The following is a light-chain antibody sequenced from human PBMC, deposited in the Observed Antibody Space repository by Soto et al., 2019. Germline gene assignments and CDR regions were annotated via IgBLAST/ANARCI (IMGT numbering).Light chain of an antibody. Sequence: DIQMTQSPSTLSASVGDRVTITCRASQSISSWLAWYQQKPGKAPKLLLSDASNLESGVPSRFSGSGSGTEFTLTISSLQPGDFATYYCQQYSSYWTFGQGTKVEFK. CDR3: QQYSSYWT. V-gene: IGKV1-5*01. CDR1: QSISSW. CDR2: DAS. J-gene: IGKJ1*01.